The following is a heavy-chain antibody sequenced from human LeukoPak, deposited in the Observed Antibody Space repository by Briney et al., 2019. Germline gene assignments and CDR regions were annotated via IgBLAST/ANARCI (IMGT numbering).Heavy chain of an antibody. CDR2: TSGYNGNT. V-gene: IGHV1-18*01. D-gene: IGHD5-18*01. CDR1: GYTFTSYG. CDR3: ARAYSYGSAYHYGMDV. J-gene: IGHJ6*02. Sequence: ASVKVSCKASGYTFTSYGISWVRQTPGQGLEWMGWTSGYNGNTKYAHKVQGRVTMTTDTSTGTAYMELRSLRSDDTAVYYCARAYSYGSAYHYGMDVWGQGTAVTVSS.